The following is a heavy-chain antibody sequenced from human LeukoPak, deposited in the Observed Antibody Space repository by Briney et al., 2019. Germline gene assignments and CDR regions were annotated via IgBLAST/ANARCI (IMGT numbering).Heavy chain of an antibody. CDR1: GGTFSSYA. D-gene: IGHD5-24*01. Sequence: SVKVSCKASGGTFSSYAISWVRQAPGQGLEWMGRIIPILGIANYAQKFQGRVTITADKSTSTAYMELSSLRSEDTAVYYCAGVGWRDGYNYIDYWGQGTPVTVSS. J-gene: IGHJ4*02. V-gene: IGHV1-69*04. CDR3: AGVGWRDGYNYIDY. CDR2: IIPILGIA.